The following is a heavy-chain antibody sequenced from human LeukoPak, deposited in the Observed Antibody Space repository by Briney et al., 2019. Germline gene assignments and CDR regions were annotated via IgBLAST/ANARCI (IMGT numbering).Heavy chain of an antibody. CDR1: GFTFSSYA. CDR2: IPYDGSSI. J-gene: IGHJ6*04. CDR3: TRDAYGMDV. V-gene: IGHV3-30*04. Sequence: GGSLRLSCAASGFTFSSYAINWVRQTPGKGLEWVAVIPYDGSSIYYADSVKGRFTISRDNSKNTLYLQMNSLRPEDTAVFYCTRDAYGMDVWGKGTTVTVSS.